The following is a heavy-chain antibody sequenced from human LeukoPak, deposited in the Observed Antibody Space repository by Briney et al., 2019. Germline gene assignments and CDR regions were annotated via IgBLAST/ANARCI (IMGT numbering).Heavy chain of an antibody. D-gene: IGHD6-6*01. CDR1: GFTSSGYW. CDR2: IKKDGSEK. V-gene: IGHV3-7*01. CDR3: ARVIAARPARRTYYYMDV. J-gene: IGHJ6*03. Sequence: GGSLRLSCAPSGFTSSGYWMGWVPQAPGKGREWVAKIKKDGSEKYYVDSVRGRFAVSRDNAKDSLYLKMNSLRAEDTAVYHCARVIAARPARRTYYYMDVWGKGTTVTVSS.